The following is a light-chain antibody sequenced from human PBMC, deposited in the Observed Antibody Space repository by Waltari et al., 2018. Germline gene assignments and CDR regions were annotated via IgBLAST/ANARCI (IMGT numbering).Light chain of an antibody. V-gene: IGLV2-14*03. CDR2: DVA. CDR3: SSYTTTLTYV. J-gene: IGLJ1*01. CDR1: SGAVGAHDH. Sequence: SALPQPASVSGSPGQSIAISCTGTSGAVGAHDHVSWYQQHPGRAPKLIIYDVAKRPSGVSDRFSGSKSGNTASLTISGLQADDESDYYCSSYTTTLTYVFGSGTKVTVL.